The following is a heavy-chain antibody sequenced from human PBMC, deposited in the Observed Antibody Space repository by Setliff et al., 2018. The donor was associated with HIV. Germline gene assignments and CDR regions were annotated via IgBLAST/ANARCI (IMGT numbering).Heavy chain of an antibody. V-gene: IGHV3-30*02. Sequence: PGGSLRLSCATSGFTFSYYGMHWVRQAPGKGLEWVAFIRYDDTYKYYADSVKGRFTISRDNSKNTLYLQMSSLRAEDTAVYYCTKNLYRSPWSPLDYWGQGTLVTVSS. J-gene: IGHJ4*02. CDR1: GFTFSYYG. CDR3: TKNLYRSPWSPLDY. D-gene: IGHD6-19*01. CDR2: IRYDDTYK.